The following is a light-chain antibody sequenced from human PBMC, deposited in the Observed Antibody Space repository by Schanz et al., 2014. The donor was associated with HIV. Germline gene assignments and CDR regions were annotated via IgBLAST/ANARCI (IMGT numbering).Light chain of an antibody. Sequence: QSALTQPASVSGSPGQSITISCTGTSSNVGGYDYVSWYQQHPGKAPKLIIYDVSNRPSGISYRFSASKSGNTASLTVSGLQAEDEADYYCSSYAGNNNGVFGGGTKLTVL. CDR2: DVS. CDR1: SSNVGGYDY. V-gene: IGLV2-14*03. J-gene: IGLJ3*02. CDR3: SSYAGNNNGV.